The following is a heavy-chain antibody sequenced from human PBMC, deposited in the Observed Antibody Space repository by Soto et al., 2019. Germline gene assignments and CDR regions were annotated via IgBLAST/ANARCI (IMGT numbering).Heavy chain of an antibody. CDR2: ISAYNGNT. J-gene: IGHJ3*02. CDR3: ARSGYYYGSGDAFDI. D-gene: IGHD3-10*01. CDR1: GYTFTSYG. V-gene: IGHV1-18*01. Sequence: GASVKVSCKASGYTFTSYGISWVRQAPGQGLEWMGWISAYNGNTNYAQKFQGRVTMTRNTSTSTAYMELRSLRSEDTAVYYCARSGYYYGSGDAFDIWGQGTMVTVSS.